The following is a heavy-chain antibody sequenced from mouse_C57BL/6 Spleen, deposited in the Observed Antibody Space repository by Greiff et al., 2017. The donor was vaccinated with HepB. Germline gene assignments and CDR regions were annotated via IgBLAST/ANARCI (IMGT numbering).Heavy chain of an antibody. V-gene: IGHV1-15*01. CDR2: IDPETGGT. Sequence: VQLLQSGAELVRPGASVTLSCKASGYTFTDYEMHWVKQTPVHGLEWIGAIDPETGGTAYNQKFKGKAILTADKSSSTAYMELRSLTSEDSAVYYCTRWGSNGFAYWGQGTLVTVSA. CDR1: GYTFTDYE. CDR3: TRWGSNGFAY. J-gene: IGHJ3*01. D-gene: IGHD2-5*01.